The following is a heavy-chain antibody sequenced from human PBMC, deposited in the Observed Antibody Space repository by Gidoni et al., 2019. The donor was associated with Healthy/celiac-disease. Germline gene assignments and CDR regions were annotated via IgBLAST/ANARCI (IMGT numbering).Heavy chain of an antibody. J-gene: IGHJ4*02. D-gene: IGHD3-22*01. CDR3: ARVDDSSGYYVYFDY. V-gene: IGHV4-31*01. Sequence: VHLQESGPGLVKPSQTLSLTCTVSGGSLSSGGDDWSWHRQHPGKGLAWIGYIYYSGSTYYSPSLKSLVTISVDTSKNQFSLKLSSVTAADTAVYYCARVDDSSGYYVYFDYWGQGTLVTVSS. CDR2: IYYSGST. CDR1: GGSLSSGGDD.